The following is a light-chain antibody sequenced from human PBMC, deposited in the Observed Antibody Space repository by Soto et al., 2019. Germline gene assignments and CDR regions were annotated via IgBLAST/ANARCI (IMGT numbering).Light chain of an antibody. CDR3: QHYGRAPWT. CDR2: GAS. CDR1: QSVGGNY. Sequence: EIVLTQSPGTLSLSPGERATLSCRASQSVGGNYLAWFQQKPGQTPRVLFYGASSRATGISDRFSARGSGTDFTLTISRLEPEDFAVYYCQHYGRAPWTFGQGTNVEIK. V-gene: IGKV3-20*01. J-gene: IGKJ1*01.